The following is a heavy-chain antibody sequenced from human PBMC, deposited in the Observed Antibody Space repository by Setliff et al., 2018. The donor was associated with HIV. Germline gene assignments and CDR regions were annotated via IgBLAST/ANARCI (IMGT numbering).Heavy chain of an antibody. D-gene: IGHD4-17*01. V-gene: IGHV4-34*01. CDR1: GGSFSDYY. J-gene: IGHJ6*02. CDR3: ARATLTVDFYYYGLDV. CDR2: INHSGST. Sequence: SETLSLTCAVYGGSFSDYYWSWIRQPPGKGLEWIGEINHSGSTNYNPSLKSRVTISVDTSKNQFSLKLSSVTAADTAVYYCARATLTVDFYYYGLDVWGQGTTVTVSS.